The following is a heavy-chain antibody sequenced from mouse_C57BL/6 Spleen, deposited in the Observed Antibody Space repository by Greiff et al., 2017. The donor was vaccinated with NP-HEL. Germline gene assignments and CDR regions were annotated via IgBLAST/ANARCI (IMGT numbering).Heavy chain of an antibody. CDR2: IDPSDSET. J-gene: IGHJ2*01. D-gene: IGHD1-1*01. Sequence: VKLQQPGAELVRPGSSVKLSCKASGYTFTSYWMHWVKQRPIQGLEWIGNIDPSDSETHYNQKFKDKATLTVDKSSSTAYMQLSSLTSEDSAVYYCARGEFITTVVASFDYWGQGTTLTVSS. V-gene: IGHV1-52*01. CDR3: ARGEFITTVVASFDY. CDR1: GYTFTSYW.